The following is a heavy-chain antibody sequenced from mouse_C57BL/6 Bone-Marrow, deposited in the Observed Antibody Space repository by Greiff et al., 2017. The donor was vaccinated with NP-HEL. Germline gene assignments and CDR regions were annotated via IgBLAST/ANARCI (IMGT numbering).Heavy chain of an antibody. CDR2: INPNNGGT. Sequence: EVQLQQSGPELVKPGASVKIPCKASGYTFTDYNMDWVKQSHGKSLEWIGDINPNNGGTSYNQKFKGKATLTVDKSSSTAYMELRSLTSEDTAVYYCARRDAMDYWGQGTSVTVSS. J-gene: IGHJ4*01. V-gene: IGHV1-18*01. CDR1: GYTFTDYN. CDR3: ARRDAMDY.